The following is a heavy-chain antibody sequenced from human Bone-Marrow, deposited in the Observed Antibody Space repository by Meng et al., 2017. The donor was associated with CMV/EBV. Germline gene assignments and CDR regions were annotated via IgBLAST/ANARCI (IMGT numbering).Heavy chain of an antibody. Sequence: SETLSLTCTVSGGSISSYYWSWIRQPPGKGLEWIGYIYYSGSTNYNPSPKSRVTISVDTSKNQFSLKLSSVTAADTAVYYCASSSSSWFFDYWGQGTLVTVSS. CDR1: GGSISSYY. V-gene: IGHV4-59*01. CDR2: IYYSGST. D-gene: IGHD6-13*01. J-gene: IGHJ4*02. CDR3: ASSSSSWFFDY.